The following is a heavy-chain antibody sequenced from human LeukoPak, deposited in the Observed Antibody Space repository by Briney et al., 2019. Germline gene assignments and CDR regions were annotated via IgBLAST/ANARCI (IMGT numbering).Heavy chain of an antibody. V-gene: IGHV1-2*02. CDR2: INPNSGGT. CDR1: GYTFSDYY. Sequence: ASVKVSCKASGYTFSDYYMHWVRQAPGQGLEWMGWINPNSGGTNYGQKFQGRVTMTRDTSINTGYMELRSLRSDDTAVYYCARFQWLANWFDPWGQGTLVTVSS. J-gene: IGHJ5*02. D-gene: IGHD6-19*01. CDR3: ARFQWLANWFDP.